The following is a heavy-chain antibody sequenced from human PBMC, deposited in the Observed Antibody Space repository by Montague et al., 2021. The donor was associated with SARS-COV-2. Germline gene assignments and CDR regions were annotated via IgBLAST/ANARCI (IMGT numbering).Heavy chain of an antibody. D-gene: IGHD3-9*01. Sequence: SETLSLTCTVSGGAFSSYYWTWIRQPPGKGLEWIGHIYYSGGTKYNPSLQSRVTISVDTSKKQFSLMLSSVTAADTAMYYCARDRYFDWSRAFDPWGQGTLVTVFS. J-gene: IGHJ5*02. CDR2: IYYSGGT. V-gene: IGHV4-59*01. CDR1: GGAFSSYY. CDR3: ARDRYFDWSRAFDP.